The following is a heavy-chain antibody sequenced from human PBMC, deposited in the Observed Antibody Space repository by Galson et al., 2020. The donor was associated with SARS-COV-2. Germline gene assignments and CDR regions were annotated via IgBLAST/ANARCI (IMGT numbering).Heavy chain of an antibody. V-gene: IGHV4-59*08. J-gene: IGHJ4*02. CDR3: ARLCGGFDF. CDR1: GGSISNYY. CDR2: IYYSGST. Sequence: SATLSLTCAVSGGSISNYYWTWIRQPPGKGLEWIGHIYYSGSTNYNPSLKSRVTISVDKSKNQFSLSLTSVTAAYTAVDYCARLCGGFDFWGQGTLVTVSS. D-gene: IGHD2-21*01.